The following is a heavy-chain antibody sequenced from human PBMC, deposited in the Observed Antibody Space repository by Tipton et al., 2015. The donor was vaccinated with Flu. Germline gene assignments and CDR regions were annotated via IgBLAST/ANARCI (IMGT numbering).Heavy chain of an antibody. CDR2: IYYSGNT. V-gene: IGHV4-59*08. CDR1: GGSINSYY. CDR3: ARLMSRGSPFAAFDI. D-gene: IGHD1-26*01. Sequence: LSLSCTVSGGSINSYYWSWIRQPPGKGLEWIGYIYYSGNTNYSPSLKSRLTISVDTSKNQFSLTLSSVTAVDTAVYYCARLMSRGSPFAAFDIWGQGTMVTVSS. J-gene: IGHJ3*02.